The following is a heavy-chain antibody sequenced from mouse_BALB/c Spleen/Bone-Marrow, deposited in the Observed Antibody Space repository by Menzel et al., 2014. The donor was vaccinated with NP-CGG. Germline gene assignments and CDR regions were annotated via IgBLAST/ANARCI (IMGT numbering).Heavy chain of an antibody. V-gene: IGHV7-3*02. CDR2: IRNKANGYTT. CDR3: ARDDYYAMDY. J-gene: IGHJ4*01. Sequence: EVKLEESGGGLVQPGGSLSLSCATSGFTFTDYYMSWVRQPPGKALEWLGFIRNKANGYTTEYSASVKGRFTISRDNSQSILYLQMNTLRAEDSATYYCARDDYYAMDYWGQGTSVTVSS. CDR1: GFTFTDYY.